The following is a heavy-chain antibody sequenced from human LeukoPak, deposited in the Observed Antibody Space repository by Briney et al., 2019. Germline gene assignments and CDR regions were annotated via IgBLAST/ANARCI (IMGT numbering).Heavy chain of an antibody. J-gene: IGHJ3*02. D-gene: IGHD6-13*01. CDR3: AREGSARIAAAGTMGDDAFDI. CDR2: IYPGDSDT. V-gene: IGHV5-51*01. Sequence: GESLKISCKGSGYSFTSYWIGWVRQMPGKGLEWMGIIYPGDSDTRYSPSFQGQVTISADKSISTAYLQWSSLKASDTAMYYCAREGSARIAAAGTMGDDAFDIWGQGTMVTVSS. CDR1: GYSFTSYW.